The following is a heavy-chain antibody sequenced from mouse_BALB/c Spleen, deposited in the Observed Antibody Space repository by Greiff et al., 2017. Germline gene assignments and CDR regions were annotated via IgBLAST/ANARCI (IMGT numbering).Heavy chain of an antibody. V-gene: IGHV1-5*01. Sequence: EVQLQQSGTVLARPGASVKMSCKASGYSFTSYWMHWVKQRPGQGLEWIGAIYPGNSDTSYNQKFKGKAKLTAVTSASTAYMELSSLTNEDSAVYYCTRSSIPAWFAYWGQGTLVTVSA. J-gene: IGHJ3*01. CDR2: IYPGNSDT. CDR1: GYSFTSYW. CDR3: TRSSIPAWFAY.